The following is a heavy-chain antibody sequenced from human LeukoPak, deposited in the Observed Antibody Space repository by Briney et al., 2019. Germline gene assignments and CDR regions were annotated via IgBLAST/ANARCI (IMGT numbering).Heavy chain of an antibody. J-gene: IGHJ6*02. CDR1: GFTFSSYS. CDR3: ARGFWRSYGLDV. Sequence: GGSLRLSCAASGFTFSSYSMNWVRQAPGKGLEWVSYISSSSTIYYADSVKGRFTISRDNTKNTLYVQMDSLRPEDTAVYYCARGFWRSYGLDVWGQGTTVTVSS. CDR2: ISSSSTI. V-gene: IGHV3-48*04. D-gene: IGHD3-10*01.